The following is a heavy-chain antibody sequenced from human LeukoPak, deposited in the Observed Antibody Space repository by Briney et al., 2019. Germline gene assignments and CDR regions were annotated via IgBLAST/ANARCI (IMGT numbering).Heavy chain of an antibody. D-gene: IGHD2-2*01. CDR3: AKGGHCTSTSCYYFDS. Sequence: GGSLRLSCAASGFTFSNSDMHWVRQAPGKGLEWVAVIWDNGNNKYYGDSVNGRFTISRGNSKNTLHLQMNSLRPEDSAIYYCAKGGHCTSTSCYYFDSWGQGALDTVSA. J-gene: IGHJ4*02. CDR2: IWDNGNNK. V-gene: IGHV3-33*06. CDR1: GFTFSNSD.